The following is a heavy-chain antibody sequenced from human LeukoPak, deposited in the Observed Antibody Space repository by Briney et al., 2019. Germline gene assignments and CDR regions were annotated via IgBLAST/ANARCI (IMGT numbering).Heavy chain of an antibody. CDR2: IIPILGIA. Sequence: SVKVSCKASGGTFSSYTISWVRQAPGQGLEWMGRIIPILGIANYAQKFQGRVTITADKSTSTAYMELSSLRSEDTAVYYCASSLSGSYASDYWGQGTLVTASS. V-gene: IGHV1-69*02. CDR3: ASSLSGSYASDY. D-gene: IGHD1-26*01. J-gene: IGHJ4*02. CDR1: GGTFSSYT.